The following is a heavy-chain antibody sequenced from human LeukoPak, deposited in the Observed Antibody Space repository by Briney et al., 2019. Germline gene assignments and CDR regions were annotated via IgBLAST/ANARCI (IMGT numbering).Heavy chain of an antibody. D-gene: IGHD1-26*01. J-gene: IGHJ4*02. CDR2: IYSSGTT. V-gene: IGHV4-4*07. Sequence: PSETLSLTCTVSGGSISTYYWSWIRQPAGKGLEWIGRIYSSGTTNYNPSLKSRVTISVDTSKNQFSLKLSSVTAADTAVYYCARRTLIVGATDYWGQGTLVTVSS. CDR3: ARRTLIVGATDY. CDR1: GGSISTYY.